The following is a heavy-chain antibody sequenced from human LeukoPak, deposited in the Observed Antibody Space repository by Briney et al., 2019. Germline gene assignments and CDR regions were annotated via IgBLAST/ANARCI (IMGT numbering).Heavy chain of an antibody. CDR2: ISGSGGST. Sequence: GGSLRLSCAASGFTFSSYAMSWVRQAPGKGLEWVSAISGSGGSTYYADSVNGRFTISRDNSKNTLYLQMNSLRAEDTAVYYCAKDRNYYDSSGYLAVWDYWGQGTLVTVSS. V-gene: IGHV3-23*01. CDR1: GFTFSSYA. J-gene: IGHJ4*02. D-gene: IGHD3-22*01. CDR3: AKDRNYYDSSGYLAVWDY.